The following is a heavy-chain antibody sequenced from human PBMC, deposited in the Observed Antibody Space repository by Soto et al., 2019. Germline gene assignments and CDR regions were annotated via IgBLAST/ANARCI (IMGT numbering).Heavy chain of an antibody. V-gene: IGHV1-69*02. J-gene: IGHJ4*02. CDR1: GGTFSSYT. Sequence: ASVKVSCKASGGTFSSYTISWVRQAPGQGLEWMGRIIPILGIANYAQKFQGRVTITADKSTSTAYMELSSLRSEDTAVYYCARVGVAGSSWPSHWGQETLVTFSS. D-gene: IGHD6-13*01. CDR2: IIPILGIA. CDR3: ARVGVAGSSWPSH.